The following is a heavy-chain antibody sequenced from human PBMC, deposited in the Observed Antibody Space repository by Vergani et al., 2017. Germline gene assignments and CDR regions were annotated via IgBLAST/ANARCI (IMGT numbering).Heavy chain of an antibody. V-gene: IGHV1-2*02. CDR3: ARAHFYSSGWSDYYGMDV. Sequence: QVQLVQSGAEMKKPGASVKVSCKASGYSFYTYGISWVRQAPGQGLEWMGWINPNSGGTNYAQKFQGRVTMTRDTSISTAYMELSRLRSDDTAVYYCARAHFYSSGWSDYYGMDVWGQGTTVTVSS. J-gene: IGHJ6*02. D-gene: IGHD6-19*01. CDR1: GYSFYTYG. CDR2: INPNSGGT.